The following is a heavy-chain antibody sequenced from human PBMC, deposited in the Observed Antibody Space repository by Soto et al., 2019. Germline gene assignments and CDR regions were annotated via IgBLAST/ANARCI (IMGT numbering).Heavy chain of an antibody. D-gene: IGHD3-22*01. V-gene: IGHV1-3*01. CDR3: ARDLGPTGGIWYYYDSSGYYW. J-gene: IGHJ4*02. CDR2: INAGNGNT. CDR1: GYTFTSYA. Sequence: ASVKVSCKASGYTFTSYAMHWVRQAPGQRLEWMGWINAGNGNTKYSQKFQGRVTITRDTSASTAYMELSSLRSEDTAVYYCARDLGPTGGIWYYYDSSGYYWWGQGTLVTVSS.